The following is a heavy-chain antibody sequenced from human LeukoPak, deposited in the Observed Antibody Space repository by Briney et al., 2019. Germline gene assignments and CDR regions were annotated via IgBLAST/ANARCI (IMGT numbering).Heavy chain of an antibody. CDR1: GFTFSRFA. D-gene: IGHD2-15*01. CDR3: AREADSGYYRTVDY. CDR2: MSDDGSEK. J-gene: IGHJ4*02. Sequence: GGSLRLFCTASGFTFSRFAMHWVRQAPGKGLEWLGHMSDDGSEKHYVDSVRGRFTISRDPSKNTLYLEMTSLRTEDTPVYYCAREADSGYYRTVDYWGQGTMVTVS. V-gene: IGHV3-30-3*01.